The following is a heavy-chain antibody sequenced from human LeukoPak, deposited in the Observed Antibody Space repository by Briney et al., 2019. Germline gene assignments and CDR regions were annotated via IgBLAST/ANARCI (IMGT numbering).Heavy chain of an antibody. CDR3: SRDSLSSCGGDCYSGLDV. Sequence: GGSLRLSCAASGFTFSNYWMHWVRQAPGEALMWVSRIKSDGSSTTYADSVKGRFTISRDNAKNTLYLQMNSLRAEDTAVYYCSRDSLSSCGGDCYSGLDVWGQGTTVTVSS. CDR1: GFTFSNYW. J-gene: IGHJ6*02. V-gene: IGHV3-74*01. CDR2: IKSDGSST. D-gene: IGHD2-21*02.